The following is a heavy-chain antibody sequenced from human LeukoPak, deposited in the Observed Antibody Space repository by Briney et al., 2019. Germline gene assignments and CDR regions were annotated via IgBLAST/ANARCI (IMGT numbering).Heavy chain of an antibody. CDR2: ISGSGGST. CDR1: GFTFSSYA. V-gene: IGHV3-23*01. Sequence: GGSLRLSCAASGFTFSSYAMSWVRQAPGKGLEWVSAISGSGGSTYYAESVKGWFSISRDNSKNTLYLQMHSLRAEDTAVYYCGKRELWHGSGEDAWGQGTTVTVSS. D-gene: IGHD3-10*01. CDR3: GKRELWHGSGEDA. J-gene: IGHJ6*02.